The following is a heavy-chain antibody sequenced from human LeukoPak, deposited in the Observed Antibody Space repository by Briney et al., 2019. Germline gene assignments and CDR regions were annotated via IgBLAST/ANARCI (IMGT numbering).Heavy chain of an antibody. J-gene: IGHJ4*02. D-gene: IGHD3-10*01. CDR2: ISYDGSNK. CDR3: ARGPRLWFGESVDIDY. Sequence: GGSLRLSCAASGFTFSSYAKHWVRQAPGKGLEWVAVISYDGSNKYYADSVKGRFTISRDNSKNTLYLQMNSLRAEDTAVYYCARGPRLWFGESVDIDYWGQGTLVTVSS. CDR1: GFTFSSYA. V-gene: IGHV3-30-3*01.